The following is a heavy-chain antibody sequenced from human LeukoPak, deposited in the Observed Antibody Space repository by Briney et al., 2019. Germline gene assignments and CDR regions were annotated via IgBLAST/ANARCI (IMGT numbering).Heavy chain of an antibody. Sequence: GSLRLSCVASGFTFSDYAMSWVRQAPGKGLEWVSAISGSGGSTYYADSVKGRFTISRDNSKNTLYLQMNSLRAEDTAVYYCAKSGAPRNYYMDVWGKGTTVTVSS. D-gene: IGHD3-10*01. J-gene: IGHJ6*03. V-gene: IGHV3-23*01. CDR2: ISGSGGST. CDR1: GFTFSDYA. CDR3: AKSGAPRNYYMDV.